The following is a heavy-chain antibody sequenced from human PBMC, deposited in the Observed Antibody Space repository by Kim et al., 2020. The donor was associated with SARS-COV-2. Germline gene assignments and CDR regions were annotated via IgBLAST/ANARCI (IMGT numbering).Heavy chain of an antibody. CDR3: AKGDGIASAGT. D-gene: IGHD6-13*01. J-gene: IGHJ5*02. CDR1: GFTFSSYA. CDR2: IYSGGSST. V-gene: IGHV3-23*03. Sequence: GGSLRLSCAASGFTFSSYAMSWVRQAPGKGLEWVSVIYSGGSSTYYADSVKGRFTISRDNSKNTLYLQMNSLRAEDTAVLYCAKGDGIASAGTWGEGTLFTPSS.